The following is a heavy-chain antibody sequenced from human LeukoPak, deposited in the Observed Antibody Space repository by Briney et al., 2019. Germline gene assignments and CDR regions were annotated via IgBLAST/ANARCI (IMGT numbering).Heavy chain of an antibody. CDR3: ARLSGFYYLDY. D-gene: IGHD5/OR15-5a*01. J-gene: IGHJ4*02. V-gene: IGHV4-59*01. CDR2: IYYSGST. CDR1: GGSISSYY. Sequence: SETLSLTCTVSGGSISSYYWSWIRQPPGKGLEWIGYIYYSGSTNYNPSLKSRVTISVDTSKNQFSLKLSSVTAADTAVYYCARLSGFYYLDYWGQGTLVTVSS.